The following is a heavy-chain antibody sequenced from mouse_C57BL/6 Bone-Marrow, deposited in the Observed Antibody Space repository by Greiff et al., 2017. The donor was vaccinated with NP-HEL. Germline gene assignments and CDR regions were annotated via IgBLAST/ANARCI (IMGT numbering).Heavy chain of an antibody. CDR2: FHPYNDDT. Sequence: VKLQQSGAELVKPGASVKMSCKASGYTFTTYPIEWVKQNHGKSLEWIGNFHPYNDDTEYNEKFKNKATLTVEKSTSTVYLELSRLTSDDSSVYYCARGGNSWYYFDYWGPGTTLTVSS. D-gene: IGHD2-1*01. V-gene: IGHV1-47*01. CDR3: ARGGNSWYYFDY. J-gene: IGHJ2*01. CDR1: GYTFTTYP.